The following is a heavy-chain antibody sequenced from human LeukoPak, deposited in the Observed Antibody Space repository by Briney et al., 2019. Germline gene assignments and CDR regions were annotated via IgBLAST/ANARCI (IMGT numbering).Heavy chain of an antibody. CDR1: GGSFSGYY. CDR3: ARGVSPLGYYDFWSGYYPGGGYYYGMDV. V-gene: IGHV4-34*01. J-gene: IGHJ6*02. D-gene: IGHD3-3*01. CDR2: INHSGST. Sequence: PSETLSLTCAVYGGSFSGYYWSWIRQPPGKGLEWIGEINHSGSTNYNPSLKSRVTISVDTSKTQFSLKLSSVTAADTAVYYCARGVSPLGYYDFWSGYYPGGGYYYGMDVWGQGTTVTVSS.